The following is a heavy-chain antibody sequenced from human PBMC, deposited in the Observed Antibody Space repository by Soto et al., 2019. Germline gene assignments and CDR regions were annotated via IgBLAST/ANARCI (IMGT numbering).Heavy chain of an antibody. CDR3: ARGISGYSTTYYYYYYMDV. Sequence: PSETLSLTCAVYGGSFSGYYWSWIRQPPGKGLEWIGEINHSGSTNYNPSLKSRVTISVDTSKNQFSLKLSSVTAADTAVYYCARGISGYSTTYYYYYYMDVWGKGTTVTGSS. V-gene: IGHV4-34*01. CDR2: INHSGST. CDR1: GGSFSGYY. J-gene: IGHJ6*03. D-gene: IGHD3-22*01.